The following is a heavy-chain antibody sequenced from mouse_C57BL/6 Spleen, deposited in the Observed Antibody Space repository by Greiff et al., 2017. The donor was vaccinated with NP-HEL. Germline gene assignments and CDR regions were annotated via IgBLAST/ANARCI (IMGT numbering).Heavy chain of an antibody. V-gene: IGHV1-82*01. J-gene: IGHJ1*03. CDR3: ARFISYWYFDV. CDR2: IYPGDGDT. Sequence: VQLQQSGPELVKPGASVKISCKASGYAFSSSWMNWVKQRPGKGLEWIGRIYPGDGDTNYNGKFKGKATLTADKSSSTAYMQLSSLTSEDSAVYFCARFISYWYFDVWGTGTTVTVSS. CDR1: GYAFSSSW. D-gene: IGHD1-1*01.